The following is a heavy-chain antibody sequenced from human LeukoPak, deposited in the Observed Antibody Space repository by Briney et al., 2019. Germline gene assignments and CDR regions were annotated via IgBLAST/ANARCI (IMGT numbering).Heavy chain of an antibody. Sequence: GGSLRLSCAASGFTFSNAWLGWVGQAPGKGLEWVGRIKSKTDGGTTDYAAPVKGRFTISRDDSKNTLYLQMNSLKTEDTAVYYCTTELGYCSGGSCYSFGYFQHWGQGTLVTVSS. CDR2: IKSKTDGGTT. V-gene: IGHV3-15*01. CDR1: GFTFSNAW. D-gene: IGHD2-15*01. CDR3: TTELGYCSGGSCYSFGYFQH. J-gene: IGHJ1*01.